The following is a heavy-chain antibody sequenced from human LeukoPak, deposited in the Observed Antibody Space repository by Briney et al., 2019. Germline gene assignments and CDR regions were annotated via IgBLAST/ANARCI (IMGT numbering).Heavy chain of an antibody. V-gene: IGHV3-48*02. Sequence: GGSLRLSCAASGFTFSGYSMNSVRQAPGKGPEWVSYISSTSYTIHYVDSVKGRFTISRDNAKDSLYLQMNSLRDEDTAVYYCARETSYAFDIWGQGTMVTVSS. CDR2: ISSTSYTI. CDR1: GFTFSGYS. CDR3: ARETSYAFDI. J-gene: IGHJ3*02.